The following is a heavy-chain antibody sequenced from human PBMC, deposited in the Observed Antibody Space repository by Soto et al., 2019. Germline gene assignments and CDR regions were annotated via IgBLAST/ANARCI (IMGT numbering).Heavy chain of an antibody. CDR1: GGSFSGYY. D-gene: IGHD1-1*01. CDR2: INHSGST. Sequence: SETLSLTCAVYGGSFSGYYWSWIRQPPGKGLEWIGEINHSGSTNYNPSLKSRVTISVDTSKNQFSLKLSSVTAADTAVYYCARDGLGTTGTRGPRPQHFGYWGQGTLVTVSS. V-gene: IGHV4-34*01. CDR3: ARDGLGTTGTRGPRPQHFGY. J-gene: IGHJ4*02.